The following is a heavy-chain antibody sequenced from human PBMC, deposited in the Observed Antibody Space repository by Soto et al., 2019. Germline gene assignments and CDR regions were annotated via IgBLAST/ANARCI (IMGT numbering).Heavy chain of an antibody. Sequence: QVQLVQSGAEVKKPGSSVKVSCKASGGTFSSYAISWVRQAPGQGLEWMGGIIPIFGTANYAQKFQGRVTITADESTSTAYMELSSLRSEDTAVNYCARGPVVGATTSRYYFDYWGQGTLVTVSS. CDR1: GGTFSSYA. CDR2: IIPIFGTA. CDR3: ARGPVVGATTSRYYFDY. D-gene: IGHD1-26*01. V-gene: IGHV1-69*01. J-gene: IGHJ4*02.